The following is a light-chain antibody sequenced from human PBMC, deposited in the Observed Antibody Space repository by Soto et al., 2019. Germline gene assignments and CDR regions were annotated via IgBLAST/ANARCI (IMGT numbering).Light chain of an antibody. Sequence: EIVLTQSPGTLSLSPGERATLSCRASHSVSSTYLAWYQQKPGQAPRLLIYGASSRATGVPDRFSGSGSGTRFTLTISRLEPEDFAVYYCQQYGSSPPDFGGGTKVEIK. V-gene: IGKV3-20*01. CDR2: GAS. J-gene: IGKJ4*01. CDR1: HSVSSTY. CDR3: QQYGSSPPD.